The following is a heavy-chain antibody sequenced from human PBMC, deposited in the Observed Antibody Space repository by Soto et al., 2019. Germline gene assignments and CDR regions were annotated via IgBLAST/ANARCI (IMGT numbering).Heavy chain of an antibody. CDR3: AKAGYCSSATCAARYYYMDV. V-gene: IGHV3-23*01. CDR1: GFTFSSYG. J-gene: IGHJ6*03. CDR2: ISGPGGST. Sequence: EVQLLESGGGLVQPGGSLRLSCAASGFTFSSYGMGWVRQAPGKGLEWVSAISGPGGSTYYADSVKGRFTISRDNSKNTLYLQMNSLRAEDTAVYYCAKAGYCSSATCAARYYYMDVWGKGNTVTVSS. D-gene: IGHD2-2*01.